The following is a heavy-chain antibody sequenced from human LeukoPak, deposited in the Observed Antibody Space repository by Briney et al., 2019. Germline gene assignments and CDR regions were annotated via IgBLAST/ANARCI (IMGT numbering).Heavy chain of an antibody. CDR3: ARFGDIYFYRMDV. CDR1: GGSVNNYF. V-gene: IGHV4-59*08. D-gene: IGHD3-9*01. CDR2: ILHNGTT. J-gene: IGHJ6*02. Sequence: PSETLSLTCTVSGGSVNNYFWSWIRQPTGKTLEWIGYILHNGTTNFNPSLKSRAVMSLDKSKNQISLRLSSVTAADTAVYYCARFGDIYFYRMDVWGQGTTVTVS.